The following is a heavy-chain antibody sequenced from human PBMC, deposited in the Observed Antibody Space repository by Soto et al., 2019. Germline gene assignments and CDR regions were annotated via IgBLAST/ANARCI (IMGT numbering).Heavy chain of an antibody. CDR2: IYLTGVT. CDR3: VGGHYGGHAMDV. J-gene: IGHJ6*02. D-gene: IGHD4-17*01. Sequence: QLQLQESGPGLVNRSQTLSLTCAVSGDSISSGGYAWTWIRQSPGKGLEWIGYIYLTGVTYYNPSLKSRVTISVDRSKSQFSLRLTSVTAADTAVYYCVGGHYGGHAMDVWGQGTTVTVSS. V-gene: IGHV4-30-2*06. CDR1: GDSISSGGYA.